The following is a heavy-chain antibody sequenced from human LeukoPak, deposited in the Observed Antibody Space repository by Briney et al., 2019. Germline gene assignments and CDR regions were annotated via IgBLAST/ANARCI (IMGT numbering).Heavy chain of an antibody. CDR1: GGSISSYY. V-gene: IGHV4-59*08. D-gene: IGHD3-22*01. CDR2: IYYSGST. CDR3: ARGRGVPYYYDSSGYYPADY. J-gene: IGHJ4*02. Sequence: TSETLSLTCTVSGGSISSYYWSWIRQPPGKGLEWIGYIYYSGSTYYNPSLKSRVTISVDTSKNQFSLKLSSVTAADTAVYYCARGRGVPYYYDSSGYYPADYWGQGTLVTVSS.